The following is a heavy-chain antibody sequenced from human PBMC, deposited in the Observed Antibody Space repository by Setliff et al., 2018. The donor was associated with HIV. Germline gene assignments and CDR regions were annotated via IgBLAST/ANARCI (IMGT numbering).Heavy chain of an antibody. Sequence: SETLSLTCIVSGASISSSDYFWVWTRQPPGKGLEWIGSIYHTGTTSYNRSLQSRVTISVDTSENHFSLKVNSVTASDTAVYYCTRRAHGRQEPLWDQGALVTVSS. J-gene: IGHJ4*02. V-gene: IGHV4-39*02. CDR2: IYHTGTT. CDR3: TRRAHGRQEPL. CDR1: GASISSSDYF.